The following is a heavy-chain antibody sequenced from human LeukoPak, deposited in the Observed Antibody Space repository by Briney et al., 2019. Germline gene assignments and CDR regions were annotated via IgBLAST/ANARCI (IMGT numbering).Heavy chain of an antibody. CDR3: ARKDSGYDPLGDY. CDR1: GFTFSSYW. CDR2: IKQDGSEK. V-gene: IGHV3-7*01. D-gene: IGHD5-12*01. J-gene: IGHJ4*02. Sequence: GGSLRLSCAASGFTFSSYWMSWVRQAPGEGLEWVANIKQDGSEKYYVDSVKGRLTISRDNAKNSLYLQKNSLRAEDTAVYYCARKDSGYDPLGDYWGQGTLVTVSS.